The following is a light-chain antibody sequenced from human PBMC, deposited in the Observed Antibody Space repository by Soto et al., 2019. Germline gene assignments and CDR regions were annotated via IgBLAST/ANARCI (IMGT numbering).Light chain of an antibody. CDR2: DVS. CDR1: SSDVGDYNY. CDR3: SSYTSSSTLV. V-gene: IGLV2-14*01. Sequence: QSALTQPASVSGSPGQSITISCTGTSSDVGDYNYVSWYQQHPGKAPKLMIYDVSNRPSGVSNRFSGSKSGNTASLAVSGLQAEDEADYSCSSYTSSSTLVFGGGTKLTVL. J-gene: IGLJ2*01.